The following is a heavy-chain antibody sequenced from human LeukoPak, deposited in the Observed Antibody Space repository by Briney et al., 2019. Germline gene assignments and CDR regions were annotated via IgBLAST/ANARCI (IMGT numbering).Heavy chain of an antibody. CDR3: ASLYYYDRGGNWYFDL. D-gene: IGHD3-22*01. CDR1: IGSISSSKW. J-gene: IGHJ2*01. V-gene: IGHV4-4*02. Sequence: SETLSLTCSVSIGSISSSKWWSWVRQSPVKGLEWIGEIYLYGTTNYNPSFTSRVTMSVDRSRNQFSLKLSSVTAADTAVYYCASLYYYDRGGNWYFDLWGRGTLVTVSS. CDR2: IYLYGTT.